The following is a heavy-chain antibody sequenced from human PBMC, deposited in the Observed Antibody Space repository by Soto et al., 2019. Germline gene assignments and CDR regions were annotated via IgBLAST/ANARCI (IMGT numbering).Heavy chain of an antibody. CDR3: AREIRRDYYYYHPLDV. J-gene: IGHJ6*02. CDR2: TKNKPNNYTT. Sequence: LRLSCLASGFTFTDHYMDWVRQAPGTGLEWIARTKNKPNNYTTTYAASVKGRFTISRDDSESSLYLQMNNLKTEDTAVYYCAREIRRDYYYYHPLDVWGQGTTVTVSS. V-gene: IGHV3-72*01. CDR1: GFTFTDHY.